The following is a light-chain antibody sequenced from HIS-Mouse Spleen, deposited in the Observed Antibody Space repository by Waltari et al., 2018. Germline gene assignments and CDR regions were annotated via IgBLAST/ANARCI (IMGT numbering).Light chain of an antibody. CDR1: SSDVGGYNY. CDR2: DVS. V-gene: IGLV2-11*01. J-gene: IGLJ2*01. Sequence: QSALTQPRSVSGSPGQSVTISCTGTSSDVGGYNYVSWYQQHPGKAPKLMIYDVSKRPSGVPDRFSGSKSGNTASLTISGLQAEDEAGYYCCSYAGSYTLVFG. CDR3: CSYAGSYTLV.